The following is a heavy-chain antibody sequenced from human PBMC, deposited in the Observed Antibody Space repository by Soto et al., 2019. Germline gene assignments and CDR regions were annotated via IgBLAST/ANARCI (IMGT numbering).Heavy chain of an antibody. CDR2: IKQDGSEK. CDR3: ARDNLRSSSWWGTNSEGWFDP. J-gene: IGHJ5*02. CDR1: GFTFSSYW. D-gene: IGHD6-13*01. V-gene: IGHV3-7*05. Sequence: GGSLRLSCAASGFTFSSYWMSWVRQAPGKGLEWVANIKQDGSEKYYVDSVKGRFTISRDNAKNSLYLQMNSLRAEDTAVYYCARDNLRSSSWWGTNSEGWFDPWGQGTLVTVSS.